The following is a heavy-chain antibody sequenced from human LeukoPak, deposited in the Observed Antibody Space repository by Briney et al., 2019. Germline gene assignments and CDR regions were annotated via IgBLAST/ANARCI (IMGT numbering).Heavy chain of an antibody. Sequence: PGGSLRLSCAASGFTFSSYSMNWVRQAPGKGLEWVSSISSSSSYIYYADSVKGRFTISRDNAKNSLYLQMNSLRAEDTAVYYCARDTRARGGSYCFDYWGQGTLVTASS. V-gene: IGHV3-21*01. CDR1: GFTFSSYS. CDR3: ARDTRARGGSYCFDY. J-gene: IGHJ4*02. D-gene: IGHD1-26*01. CDR2: ISSSSSYI.